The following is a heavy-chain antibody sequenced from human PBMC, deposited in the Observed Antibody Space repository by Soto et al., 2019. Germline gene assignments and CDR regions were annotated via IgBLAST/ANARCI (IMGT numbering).Heavy chain of an antibody. Sequence: PGGSLRLSCAASGFTFSSYGMHWVRQAPGKGLEWVAVIYSGGSTYYADSVKGRFTISRDNSKNTLYLQMNSLRAEDTAVYYCARVITMVHYYYGMDVWGQGTTVTVSS. D-gene: IGHD3-10*01. J-gene: IGHJ6*02. V-gene: IGHV3-NL1*01. CDR3: ARVITMVHYYYGMDV. CDR2: IYSGGST. CDR1: GFTFSSYG.